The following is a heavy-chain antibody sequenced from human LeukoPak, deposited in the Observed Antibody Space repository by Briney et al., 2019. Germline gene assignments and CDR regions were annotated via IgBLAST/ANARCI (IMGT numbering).Heavy chain of an antibody. Sequence: HSGGSLRLSCAASGFTFSSYGMHWVRQAPGKGLEWVAVIWYDGSNKYYADSVKGRFTISRDNSKNTLYLQMNSLRAEDTAVYYCAKANPGLRLGELYYYFDYWGQGTLVTVSS. D-gene: IGHD3-16*01. CDR3: AKANPGLRLGELYYYFDY. CDR2: IWYDGSNK. CDR1: GFTFSSYG. V-gene: IGHV3-33*06. J-gene: IGHJ4*02.